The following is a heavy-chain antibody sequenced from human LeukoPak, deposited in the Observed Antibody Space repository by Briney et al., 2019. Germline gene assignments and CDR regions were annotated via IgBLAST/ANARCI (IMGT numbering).Heavy chain of an antibody. J-gene: IGHJ6*03. Sequence: PSETLSLTCTVSGGSINSYYWSWIRQPPGKGLEWIGYIYYSGSTNYNPSLKSRVTISVDTSKNQFSLKLSSVTAADTAVYYCARDARGTLDYYYYYMDVWGKGTTVTVSS. D-gene: IGHD1-1*01. V-gene: IGHV4-59*01. CDR3: ARDARGTLDYYYYYMDV. CDR1: GGSINSYY. CDR2: IYYSGST.